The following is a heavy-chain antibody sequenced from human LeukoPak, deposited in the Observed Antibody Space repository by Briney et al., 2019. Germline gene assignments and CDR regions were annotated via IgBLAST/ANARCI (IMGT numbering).Heavy chain of an antibody. J-gene: IGHJ4*02. V-gene: IGHV7-4-1*02. D-gene: IGHD3-3*01. CDR1: GYTFTNYA. CDR3: ARDETDLRVGY. Sequence: ASVKVSCKASGYTFTNYAMNWVRQAPGQGLEWMGWIHPSTGNPTYAQGFTGRFVFSLDTSVSTTYLQISSLKAEDTAVYYCARDETDLRVGYWGQGTLVTVSS. CDR2: IHPSTGNP.